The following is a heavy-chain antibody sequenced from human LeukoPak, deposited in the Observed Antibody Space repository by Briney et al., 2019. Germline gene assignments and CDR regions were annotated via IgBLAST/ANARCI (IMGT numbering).Heavy chain of an antibody. CDR3: VRESGSYDY. CDR1: GFIFSTYS. Sequence: GGSLRLSCAASGFIFSTYSMNWVRQAPGKGLEWVSSISTSSTYIYYADSVKGRFTISRDNAKDSLYPQMNSLRAEDTAVYYCVRESGSYDYWGQGTLVTVSS. V-gene: IGHV3-21*01. D-gene: IGHD1-26*01. J-gene: IGHJ4*02. CDR2: ISTSSTYI.